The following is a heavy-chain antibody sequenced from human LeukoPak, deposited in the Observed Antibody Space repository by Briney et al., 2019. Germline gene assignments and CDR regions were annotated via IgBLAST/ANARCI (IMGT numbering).Heavy chain of an antibody. CDR3: AKGDPTFLFWYFDL. Sequence: SETLSLTCTVSGGSITSFYWSWIRQPPGKGLEWIGDIYYSGNTNYNPSLKSRVTISVDRSKNQFSLKLSSVTAADTAIYYCAKGDPTFLFWYFDLWGRGTLVTVSS. V-gene: IGHV4-59*01. CDR1: GGSITSFY. J-gene: IGHJ2*01. D-gene: IGHD3-16*01. CDR2: IYYSGNT.